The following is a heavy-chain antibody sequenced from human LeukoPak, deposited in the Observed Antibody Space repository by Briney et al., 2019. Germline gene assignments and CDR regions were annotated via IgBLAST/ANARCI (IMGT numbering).Heavy chain of an antibody. J-gene: IGHJ4*02. D-gene: IGHD3-22*01. CDR1: GGSISSGDYY. V-gene: IGHV4-30-4*01. Sequence: PSQTLSLTCTVSGGSISSGDYYWSWIRQPSGKGLEWIGYIYYSGSTYYNPSLKSRVTISVDTSKSQFSLKLSSVTAADTAVYYCARGYYDSSGYYFRRLYYFDYWGQGTLVTVSS. CDR2: IYYSGST. CDR3: ARGYYDSSGYYFRRLYYFDY.